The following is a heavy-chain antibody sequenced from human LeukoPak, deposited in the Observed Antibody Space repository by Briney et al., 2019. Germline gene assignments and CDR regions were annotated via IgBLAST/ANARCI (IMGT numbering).Heavy chain of an antibody. CDR2: ISSSCSTI. D-gene: IGHD3-9*01. CDR3: ARDSLYYDILTGYYNDAFDI. J-gene: IGHJ3*02. Sequence: GGSLRLSCAASGFTFSSYEMNWVRQAPGKGLGWVSYISSSCSTIYYADSVKGRVTISRDNAKNSLYLQMNSLRAEDTAVYYCARDSLYYDILTGYYNDAFDIWGQGTMVTVSS. V-gene: IGHV3-48*03. CDR1: GFTFSSYE.